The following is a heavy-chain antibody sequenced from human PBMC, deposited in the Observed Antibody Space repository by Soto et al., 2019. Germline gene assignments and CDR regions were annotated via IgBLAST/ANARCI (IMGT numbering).Heavy chain of an antibody. CDR2: ISGSGGST. V-gene: IGHV3-23*01. CDR1: GFTFSNYA. Sequence: PGGSLRLSCAASGFTFSNYAMTWVRQAPGKGLEWVSSISGSGGSTYYADSVKGWFTISRDNSKNSLYLQMNSLRAEDTAVYYCARDDYPYYDDSSGYHFDYWGQGALVTVSS. J-gene: IGHJ4*02. D-gene: IGHD3-22*01. CDR3: ARDDYPYYDDSSGYHFDY.